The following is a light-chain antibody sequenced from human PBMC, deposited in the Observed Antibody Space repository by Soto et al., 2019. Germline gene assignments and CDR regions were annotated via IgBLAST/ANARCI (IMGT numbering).Light chain of an antibody. CDR2: GAS. J-gene: IGKJ2*01. V-gene: IGKV3-15*01. CDR1: QSVSSN. CDR3: QQYNKWPPYT. Sequence: EIVMTQSPATLSVSPGERATLSCRASQSVSSNLAWYQQKPGQAPRLLIYGASTRATGIPARFSGSGSGTKFPLTISSLQSEDFAVYYCQQYNKWPPYTFGQGTKLEIK.